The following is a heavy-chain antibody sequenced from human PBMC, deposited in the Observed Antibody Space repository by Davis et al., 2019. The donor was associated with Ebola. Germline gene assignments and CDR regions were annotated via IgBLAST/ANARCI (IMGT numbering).Heavy chain of an antibody. V-gene: IGHV3-30-3*01. CDR3: TTSDYIWGSLIDY. D-gene: IGHD3-16*01. J-gene: IGHJ4*01. CDR1: GYTFTSYY. CDR2: ISYDGSNK. Sequence: SCKASGYTFTSYYMHWVRQAPGKGLEWVAVISYDGSNKYYADSVKGRFTISRDNSKNTLYLQMNSLKTEDTAVYYCTTSDYIWGSLIDYWGQGTLVTVSS.